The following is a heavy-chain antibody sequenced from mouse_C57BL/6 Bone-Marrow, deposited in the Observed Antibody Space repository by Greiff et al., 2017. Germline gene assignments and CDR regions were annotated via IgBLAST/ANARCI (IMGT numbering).Heavy chain of an antibody. V-gene: IGHV1-72*01. J-gene: IGHJ2*01. Sequence: VQLQQPGAELVKPGASVKLSCKASGYTFTSYCMHWVKQRPGRGLEWIGRFDPNSGGTKYNEKFKNKATLTVDKPSSTVYMELSSLTSEDSAVYYCARSELLDYWGQGTTLTVSS. CDR2: FDPNSGGT. CDR1: GYTFTSYC. CDR3: ARSELLDY.